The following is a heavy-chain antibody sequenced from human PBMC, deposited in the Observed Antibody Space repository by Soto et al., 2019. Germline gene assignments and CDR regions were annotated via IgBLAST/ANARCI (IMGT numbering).Heavy chain of an antibody. V-gene: IGHV4-30-4*01. CDR3: ARGRGGWLGYGQIEIDY. D-gene: IGHD5-18*01. CDR2: IYYSGST. Sequence: QVQLQESGPGLVKPSQTLSLTCTVSGGSISSGDYYWSWIRQPPGKGLEWIGYIYYSGSTYYNPSLKSRVTISVDTSKNQFSLKLSSVTAADTAVYYCARGRGGWLGYGQIEIDYWGQGTLVTVSS. J-gene: IGHJ4*02. CDR1: GGSISSGDYY.